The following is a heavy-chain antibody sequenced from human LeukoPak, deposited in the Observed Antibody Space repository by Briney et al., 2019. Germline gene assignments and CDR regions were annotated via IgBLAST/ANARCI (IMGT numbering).Heavy chain of an antibody. CDR3: ARHSRGYYDSTGYYYGSHAFDI. Sequence: SETLSLTCTVSGGSIISSTYYWGWIRQPPGKGLEWIGSIFFSRTTYYNPSLKSRVTISEATSRNQFSLKLSSVTAADTAVFHCARHSRGYYDSTGYYYGSHAFDIWGQGTMVTVSS. CDR2: IFFSRTT. V-gene: IGHV4-39*01. J-gene: IGHJ3*02. D-gene: IGHD3-22*01. CDR1: GGSIISSTYY.